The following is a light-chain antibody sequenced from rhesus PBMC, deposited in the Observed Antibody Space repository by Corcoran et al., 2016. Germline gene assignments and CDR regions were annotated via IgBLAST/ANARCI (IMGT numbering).Light chain of an antibody. J-gene: IGKJ3*01. CDR1: QNVHNW. Sequence: DIQMTQSPSSLSASVGDRVTITCQASQNVHNWLAWYQQKPGKAPKLLIYAESSFPGGVPSRFSGSGSATAFTLTISSLQPEDFATYYCQQHNSLPFTFGPGTKLDIK. CDR3: QQHNSLPFT. V-gene: IGKV1-33*02. CDR2: AES.